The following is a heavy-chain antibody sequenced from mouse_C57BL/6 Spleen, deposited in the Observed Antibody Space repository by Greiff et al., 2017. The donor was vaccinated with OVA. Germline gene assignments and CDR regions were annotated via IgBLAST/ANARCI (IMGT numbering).Heavy chain of an antibody. CDR2: IHPNSGST. Sequence: QVQLQQSGAELVKPGASVKLSCKASGYTFTSYWMHWVKQRPGQGLEWIGMIHPNSGSTNYNEKFKSKATLTVDKSSSTAYMQLSSLTSEDSAVYYCARPGSSLAWFAYWGQGTLVTVSA. CDR3: ARPGSSLAWFAY. CDR1: GYTFTSYW. V-gene: IGHV1-64*01. J-gene: IGHJ3*01. D-gene: IGHD1-1*01.